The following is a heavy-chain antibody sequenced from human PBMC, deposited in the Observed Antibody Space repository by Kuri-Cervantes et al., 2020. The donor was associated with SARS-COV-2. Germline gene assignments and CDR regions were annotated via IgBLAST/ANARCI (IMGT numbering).Heavy chain of an antibody. CDR3: AKRWVTWELQEFFDF. J-gene: IGHJ4*02. V-gene: IGHV3-23*01. D-gene: IGHD1-26*01. CDR2: ISGSGGDT. CDR1: GFTFSSYG. Sequence: GESLKISCAASGFTFSSYGMSWVRQVPGKRLEWVSGISGSGGDTYYADSVKGRFTIPRDSSKNTLFLQMSSLRAEDTAVYYCAKRWVTWELQEFFDFWGQGAQVTVSS.